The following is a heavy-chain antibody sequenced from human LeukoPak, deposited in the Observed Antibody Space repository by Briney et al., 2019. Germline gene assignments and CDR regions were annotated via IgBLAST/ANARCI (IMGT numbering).Heavy chain of an antibody. CDR2: IHHSGST. CDR3: ARMGEIAATGISGGDY. J-gene: IGHJ4*02. V-gene: IGHV4-34*01. CDR1: GGSFSGFY. D-gene: IGHD6-13*01. Sequence: SETLSLTCAVYGGSFSGFYWSWIRQPPGKGLEWIGEIHHSGSTNYNPSLKSRVTISVDTSKNQFSLKLSSVTAADTAVYYGARMGEIAATGISGGDYWGQGTLVTVSS.